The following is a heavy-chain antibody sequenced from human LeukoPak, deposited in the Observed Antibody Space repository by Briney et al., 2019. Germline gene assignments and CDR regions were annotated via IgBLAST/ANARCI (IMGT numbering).Heavy chain of an antibody. CDR1: GFTFGDYA. CDR3: TRDRGAYNLYDY. V-gene: IGHV3-49*03. Sequence: GGSLRLSCTASGFTFGDYAMSWIRQAPGKGLEWVGFIRSKAYGETADYAASVKGRSTISRDDSKAIAYLQMNSLKTEDTAVYHCTRDRGAYNLYDYWGQGTLVTVSS. J-gene: IGHJ4*02. D-gene: IGHD1-1*01. CDR2: IRSKAYGETA.